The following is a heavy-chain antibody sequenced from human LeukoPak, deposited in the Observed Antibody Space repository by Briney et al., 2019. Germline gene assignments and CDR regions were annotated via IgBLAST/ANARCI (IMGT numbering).Heavy chain of an antibody. Sequence: GGSLRLSRAASGFTFSSYSMNWVRQAPGKGLEWVSYISSSSSTIYYADSVKGRFTISRDNAKNSLYLQMNSLRAEDTAVYYCAELGISMIGGVWGKVTTVTISS. D-gene: IGHD3-10*02. CDR2: ISSSSSTI. CDR1: GFTFSSYS. V-gene: IGHV3-48*04. CDR3: AELGISMIGGV. J-gene: IGHJ6*04.